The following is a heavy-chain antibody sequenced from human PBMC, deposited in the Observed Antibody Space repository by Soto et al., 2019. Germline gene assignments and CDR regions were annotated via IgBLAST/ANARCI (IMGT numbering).Heavy chain of an antibody. V-gene: IGHV1-69*13. CDR2: INPVFGKA. Sequence: ASVKVSCKASGYTFTSYAMHWVRQAPGQRLEWMGGINPVFGKANYAQKFQGRVTITADESTSTAYMELSSLRSEDTAVYYCAGGYCSGGSCYALPVDYWGQGTLVTVSS. J-gene: IGHJ4*02. CDR3: AGGYCSGGSCYALPVDY. CDR1: GYTFTSYA. D-gene: IGHD2-15*01.